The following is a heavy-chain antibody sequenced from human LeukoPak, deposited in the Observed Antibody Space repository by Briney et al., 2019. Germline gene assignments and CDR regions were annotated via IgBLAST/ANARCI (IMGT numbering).Heavy chain of an antibody. J-gene: IGHJ4*02. V-gene: IGHV3-30*04. D-gene: IGHD3-22*01. CDR2: ISYDGSNK. CDR1: GFTFSSYA. Sequence: PGGSLRLSCAASGFTFSSYAMHWVRQAPGKGLGWVAVISYDGSNKYYADSVKGRFTISRDNSKNTLYLQMNSLRAEDTAVYYCARDKGYYDSSGYIGGYYFDYWGQGTLVTVSS. CDR3: ARDKGYYDSSGYIGGYYFDY.